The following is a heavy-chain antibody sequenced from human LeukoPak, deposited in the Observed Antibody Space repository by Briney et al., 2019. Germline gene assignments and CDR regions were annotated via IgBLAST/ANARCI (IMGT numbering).Heavy chain of an antibody. CDR3: AREIAARPDYFDY. D-gene: IGHD6-6*01. V-gene: IGHV4-59*01. J-gene: IGHJ4*02. CDR1: CGSISSYY. Sequence: PSETLSLTCTVSCGSISSYYWSWIRQPPGKGLEWIGYMYYSGSTNYNPSLKSRVTISVDTSKNQFSLKLSSVTAADTAVYYCAREIAARPDYFDYWGQGTLVTVSS. CDR2: MYYSGST.